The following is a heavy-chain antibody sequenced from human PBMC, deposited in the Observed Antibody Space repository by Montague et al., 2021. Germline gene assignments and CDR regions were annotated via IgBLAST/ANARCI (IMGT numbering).Heavy chain of an antibody. CDR2: MRSSGSP. J-gene: IGHJ4*01. V-gene: IGHV4-59*02. Sequence: SETLSLTCSVSGGSVNGYDWCWIRQPPGTGLEWIGYMRSSGSPNYNPSFKSRLAISIDRSRNQFSLELRFVTAADTAIYFCGRDYWGSIDYWGHGILVTV. D-gene: IGHD7-27*01. CDR1: GGSVNGYD. CDR3: GRDYWGSIDY.